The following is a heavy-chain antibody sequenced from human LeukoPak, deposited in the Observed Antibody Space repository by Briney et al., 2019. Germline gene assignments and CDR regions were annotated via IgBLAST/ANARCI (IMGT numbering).Heavy chain of an antibody. Sequence: PGGSLRLSCAGSGFTVRNNYMSWVRQAPGKGLEWVSAIYVDGATYYADSVKGRFTISRDNSENTVYLQMNSLRAEDTAVYYCAREDIAAAGIDYWGQGTLVTVSS. CDR1: GFTVRNNY. V-gene: IGHV3-66*01. J-gene: IGHJ4*02. D-gene: IGHD6-13*01. CDR3: AREDIAAAGIDY. CDR2: IYVDGAT.